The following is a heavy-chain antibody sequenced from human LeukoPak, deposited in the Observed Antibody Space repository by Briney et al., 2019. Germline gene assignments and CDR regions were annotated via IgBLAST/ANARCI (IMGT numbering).Heavy chain of an antibody. Sequence: PSETLSLTCTVSGGSISSGDYYWSWIRQPPGKGLEWIRYIYYSGSTYYNPSLESRVTISVDTSKNQFSLKLSSVTAADTAVYYCARQSGSSDDAFDIWGQGTMVTVSS. CDR1: GGSISSGDYY. CDR3: ARQSGSSDDAFDI. V-gene: IGHV4-30-4*08. D-gene: IGHD1-26*01. J-gene: IGHJ3*02. CDR2: IYYSGST.